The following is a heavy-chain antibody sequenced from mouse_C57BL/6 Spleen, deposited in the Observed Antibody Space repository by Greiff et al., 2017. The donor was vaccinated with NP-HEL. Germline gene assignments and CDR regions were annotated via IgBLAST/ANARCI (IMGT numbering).Heavy chain of an antibody. CDR2: IDPENGDT. CDR1: GFNIKDDY. J-gene: IGHJ4*01. V-gene: IGHV14-4*01. CDR3: TRGYYGNYYAMDY. Sequence: VQLKQSGAELVRPGASVKLSCTASGFNIKDDYMHWVKQRPEQGLEWIGWIDPENGDTEYASKFQGKATITADTSSNTAYLQLSSLTSEDTAVYYCTRGYYGNYYAMDYWGQGTSVTVSS. D-gene: IGHD2-1*01.